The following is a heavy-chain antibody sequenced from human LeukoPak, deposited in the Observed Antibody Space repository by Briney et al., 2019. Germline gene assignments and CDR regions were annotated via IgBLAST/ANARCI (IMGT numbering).Heavy chain of an antibody. CDR3: ARVYYYDSSGYLRYGMDV. J-gene: IGHJ6*02. D-gene: IGHD3-22*01. CDR2: MIPILGIA. Sequence: ASVKVSCKASGGTFSSYAISWVRQAPGQGLEWMGRMIPILGIANYAQKFQGRVTITADKSTSTAYMEPSSLRSEDTAVYYCARVYYYDSSGYLRYGMDVWGQGTTVTVSS. V-gene: IGHV1-69*04. CDR1: GGTFSSYA.